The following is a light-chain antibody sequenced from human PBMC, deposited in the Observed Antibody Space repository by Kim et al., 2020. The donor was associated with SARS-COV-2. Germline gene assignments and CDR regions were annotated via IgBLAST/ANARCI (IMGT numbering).Light chain of an antibody. V-gene: IGKV2-24*01. CDR2: QIS. J-gene: IGKJ2*01. CDR1: ESLVHHDGNTY. Sequence: EIVMTQTPLSSPVTLGHPASISCRSSESLVHHDGNTYLSWFQQRPGQPPRLLMYQISNRISGVPDRFSGTGAGTDFTLKITRVEAEDVGTYYCMQATQFPHTFGQGTKLEI. CDR3: MQATQFPHT.